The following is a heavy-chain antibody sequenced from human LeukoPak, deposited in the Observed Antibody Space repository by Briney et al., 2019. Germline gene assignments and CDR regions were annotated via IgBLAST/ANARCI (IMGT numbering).Heavy chain of an antibody. J-gene: IGHJ4*02. CDR2: ISSSSSTI. Sequence: PGGSLRLTCAASGFTFSSYSMNWVRQAPGKGLEWVSYISSSSSTIYYADSVKGRFTISRDNAKNSLYLQMNSLRAEDTAVYYCAREYIAVAGTMVYWGQGTLVTVSS. V-gene: IGHV3-48*01. CDR1: GFTFSSYS. D-gene: IGHD6-19*01. CDR3: AREYIAVAGTMVY.